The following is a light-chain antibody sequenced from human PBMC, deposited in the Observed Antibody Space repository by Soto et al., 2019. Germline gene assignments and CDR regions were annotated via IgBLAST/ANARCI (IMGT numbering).Light chain of an antibody. CDR2: DTF. J-gene: IGKJ1*01. Sequence: IVLTQSPATLSLSPGARATLSCRAGQSVSNYLAWYQQKPGQAPRLLIYDTFNRATGIPARFSGSGSGTAFTLTIRSLETEDLAVYFCVQRSTWPWTSGQGTKVEIK. CDR1: QSVSNY. V-gene: IGKV3-11*01. CDR3: VQRSTWPWT.